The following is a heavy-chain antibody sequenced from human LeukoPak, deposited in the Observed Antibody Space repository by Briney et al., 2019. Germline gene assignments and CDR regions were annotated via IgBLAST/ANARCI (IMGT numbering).Heavy chain of an antibody. D-gene: IGHD3-10*01. J-gene: IGHJ5*02. Sequence: SETLSLTCTVSGGSINSYYWSWIRQPPGKGLEWIGYIYYSGSTNYNPSLKSRVTISVDTSKNQFSLKLSSVTAADTAVYYCAREGYYGSGGFDPWGQGTLVTVSS. CDR3: AREGYYGSGGFDP. CDR2: IYYSGST. CDR1: GGSINSYY. V-gene: IGHV4-59*01.